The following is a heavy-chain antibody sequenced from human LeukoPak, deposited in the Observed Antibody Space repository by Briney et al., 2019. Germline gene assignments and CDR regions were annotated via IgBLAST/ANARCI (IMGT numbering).Heavy chain of an antibody. D-gene: IGHD6-13*01. CDR2: IYYSGST. J-gene: IGHJ6*03. CDR1: GGSISSYY. V-gene: IGHV4-59*01. CDR3: AVCLDSSSVSVYYYMDV. Sequence: PSETLSLTCTVSGGSISSYYWSWIRQPPGKVLEWIGYIYYSGSTNYNPSLKSRVTISVDTSKNQFSLKLSSVTAADTAVYYCAVCLDSSSVSVYYYMDVWGKGTTVTVSS.